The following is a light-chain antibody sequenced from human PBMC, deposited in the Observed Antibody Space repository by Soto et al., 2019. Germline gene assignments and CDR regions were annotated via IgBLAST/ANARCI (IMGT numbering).Light chain of an antibody. CDR2: NNN. Sequence: QSVLTQPPSASGTPGQRVTISCSGSSSNIGSNVVYWYQQLAGTAPKLLMYNNNQRPSGVPDRFSGSKSGTSASLAISGLQAEDEADYYCAVWDDSLDGGVFGGGTQLTVL. CDR1: SSNIGSNV. J-gene: IGLJ3*02. V-gene: IGLV1-44*01. CDR3: AVWDDSLDGGV.